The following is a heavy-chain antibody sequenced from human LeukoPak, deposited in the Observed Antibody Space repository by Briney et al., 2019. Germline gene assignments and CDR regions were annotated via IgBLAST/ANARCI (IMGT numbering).Heavy chain of an antibody. D-gene: IGHD5-24*01. CDR1: GLTFSGSA. J-gene: IGHJ4*02. CDR3: TSTVDGYTYFDY. Sequence: GGSLKLSCAASGLTFSGSAVHWVRQAYGKGLEWVGRIRTKADSYATAYAASVKGRFTISRDDSKNTAYLQMNSLKTEDTAVYYCTSTVDGYTYFDYWGQGTPVTVSS. V-gene: IGHV3-73*01. CDR2: IRTKADSYAT.